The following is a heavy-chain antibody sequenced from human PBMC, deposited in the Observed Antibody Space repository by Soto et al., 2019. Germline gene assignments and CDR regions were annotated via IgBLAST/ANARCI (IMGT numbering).Heavy chain of an antibody. V-gene: IGHV4-39*07. CDR1: GGSISSSSYY. CDR2: IYYSGST. D-gene: IGHD2-15*01. J-gene: IGHJ6*03. Sequence: SETLSLTCTVSGGSISSSSYYWGWIRQPPGKGLEWIGDIYYSGSTNYNPSLKSRVTISVDTSKNQFSLKLSSVTAADTAVYYCARVTVGVYYYYYYYMDVWGKGTTVTV. CDR3: ARVTVGVYYYYYYYMDV.